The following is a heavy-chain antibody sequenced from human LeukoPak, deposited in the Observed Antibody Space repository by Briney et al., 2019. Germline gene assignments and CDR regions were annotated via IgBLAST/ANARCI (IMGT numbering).Heavy chain of an antibody. CDR3: ARTTEGGYTYDYFYYYYMDV. CDR2: IYYSGST. J-gene: IGHJ6*03. CDR1: GGSISSYY. D-gene: IGHD5-18*01. V-gene: IGHV4-59*01. Sequence: PSETLSLTCTVSGGSISSYYWSWIRQPPGKGLEWIGYIYYSGSTNYNPSLKSRVTISVDTSKNQFSLKLSSVTAADTAVYYCARTTEGGYTYDYFYYYYMDVWGKGATVTISS.